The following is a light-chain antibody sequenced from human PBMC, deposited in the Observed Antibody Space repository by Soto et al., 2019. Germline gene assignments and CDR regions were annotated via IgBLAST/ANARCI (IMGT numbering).Light chain of an antibody. CDR2: DAS. V-gene: IGKV1-5*01. CDR3: QQYNSWT. J-gene: IGKJ1*01. Sequence: DIQLTQSPSTLPASVGDRVTITCRASQSISNWLAWYQQKPGKAPKLLIYDASSLESGVPSRFSGSGSGTEFTLTISSLQPDDFATYYCQQYNSWTFGQGTKVDIK. CDR1: QSISNW.